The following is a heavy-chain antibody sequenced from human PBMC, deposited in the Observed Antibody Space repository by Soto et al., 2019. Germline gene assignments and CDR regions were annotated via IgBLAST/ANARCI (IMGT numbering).Heavy chain of an antibody. CDR2: IYYSGST. CDR3: ARGRGGWFINQLLNAFDI. V-gene: IGHV4-59*01. D-gene: IGHD2-2*01. Sequence: QVQLQESGPGLVKPSETLSLTCTVSGGSISSYYWSWIRQPPGKGLEWIGYIYYSGSTNYNPSLKSRVTISVDTSKNQFSLKLSSVTAADTAVYYCARGRGGWFINQLLNAFDIWGQGTWSPSLQ. J-gene: IGHJ3*02. CDR1: GGSISSYY.